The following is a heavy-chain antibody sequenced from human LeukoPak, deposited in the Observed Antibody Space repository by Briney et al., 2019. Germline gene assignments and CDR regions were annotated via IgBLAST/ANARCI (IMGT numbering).Heavy chain of an antibody. CDR1: GGSISGSSYY. Sequence: SETLSLTCTVSGGSISGSSYYWGWIRQPPGKGLEWIGSIYYSGSTYYNPSLKSRVTISVDTSKNQFSLKLSSATAADTAVYYCARQIEQRLVLTWFDPWGQGTLVTVSS. D-gene: IGHD6-13*01. CDR3: ARQIEQRLVLTWFDP. V-gene: IGHV4-39*01. CDR2: IYYSGST. J-gene: IGHJ5*02.